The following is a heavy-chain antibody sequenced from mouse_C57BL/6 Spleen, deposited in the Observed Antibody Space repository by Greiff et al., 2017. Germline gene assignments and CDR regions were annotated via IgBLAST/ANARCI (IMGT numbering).Heavy chain of an antibody. CDR2: IRLKSDNYAT. Sequence: EVKVEESGGGLVQPGGSMKLSCVASGFTFRNYWMNWVRQSPEQGLEWVAQIRLKSDNYATHYAESVKGRFTISRDDSKSSVYLQMNNLRAEDTGGEYGTNGRWDYWGQGTTLTVSS. CDR3: TNGRWDY. J-gene: IGHJ2*01. D-gene: IGHD1-1*02. V-gene: IGHV6-3*01. CDR1: GFTFRNYW.